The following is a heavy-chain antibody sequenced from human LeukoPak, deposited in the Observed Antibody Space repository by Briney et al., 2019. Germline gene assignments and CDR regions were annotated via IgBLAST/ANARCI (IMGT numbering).Heavy chain of an antibody. Sequence: PSETLSLTCTVSGYSIGSGYYWGWIRQPPGKGLKGIGSMYHRGASYYNSSLKSRVTISLDTSKNQFSLNLSSVTAADTAVYYCARGGGYSPPLDYWGHGTLVTVSS. J-gene: IGHJ4*01. D-gene: IGHD6-25*01. CDR2: MYHRGAS. CDR3: ARGGGYSPPLDY. CDR1: GYSIGSGYY. V-gene: IGHV4-38-2*02.